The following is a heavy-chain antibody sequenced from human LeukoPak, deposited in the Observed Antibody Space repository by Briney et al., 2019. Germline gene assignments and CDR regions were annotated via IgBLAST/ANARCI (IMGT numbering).Heavy chain of an antibody. D-gene: IGHD1-26*01. CDR1: GDSVSSYTAA. CDR2: TFYRSKWYN. CDR3: ARSGVGATTKGFDY. Sequence: SQTLSLTCAISGDSVSSYTAAWNWIRQSPSRGLESLGRTFYRSKWYNDYAVSVKGRITFTPDTSKNQFSLQLNSVTPEDTAVYYCARSGVGATTKGFDYWGQGTLVTVSS. V-gene: IGHV6-1*01. J-gene: IGHJ4*02.